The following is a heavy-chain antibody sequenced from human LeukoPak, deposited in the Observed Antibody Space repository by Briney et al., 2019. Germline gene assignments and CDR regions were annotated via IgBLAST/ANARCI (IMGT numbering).Heavy chain of an antibody. CDR1: GGSISSSSHY. V-gene: IGHV4-39*01. Sequence: PSETLSLTCTVSGGSISSSSHYWGWIRQPPGKGLEWIGSILPSGNTYYNPSLNSRVTISVDTSRNQFSLKLSSVTAADTAVYYCARGELAVVRGTFDYWGQGTLVTVSS. D-gene: IGHD4-23*01. CDR3: ARGELAVVRGTFDY. CDR2: ILPSGNT. J-gene: IGHJ4*02.